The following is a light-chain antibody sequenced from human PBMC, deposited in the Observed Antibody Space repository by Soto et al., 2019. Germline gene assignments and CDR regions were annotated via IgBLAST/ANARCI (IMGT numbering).Light chain of an antibody. CDR3: VLYFGSGISV. V-gene: IGLV8-61*01. CDR2: STN. Sequence: QAVVTQEASFSVSPGGTVTLTCGLSSGSVSTSYYPSWYQQTPGQAPRTLMYSTNTRSSGVPDRFSGSILGNKAALTITGAQADDESDYYWVLYFGSGISVFGGGTQLTVL. CDR1: SGSVSTSYY. J-gene: IGLJ2*01.